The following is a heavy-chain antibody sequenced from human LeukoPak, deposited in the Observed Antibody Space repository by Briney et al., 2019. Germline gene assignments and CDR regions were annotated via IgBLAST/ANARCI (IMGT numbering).Heavy chain of an antibody. D-gene: IGHD3-22*01. CDR1: GFSFSGYS. Sequence: GGSLRLSCVASGFSFSGYSMNWVRQAPGRGLEWVSYIRTSSTSIYYADSVKGRFTISRDNPKNTLYLQMNSLRAEDTAVYYCAKIYYYDSSGYETGDYWGQGTLVTVSS. V-gene: IGHV3-48*01. J-gene: IGHJ4*02. CDR2: IRTSSTSI. CDR3: AKIYYYDSSGYETGDY.